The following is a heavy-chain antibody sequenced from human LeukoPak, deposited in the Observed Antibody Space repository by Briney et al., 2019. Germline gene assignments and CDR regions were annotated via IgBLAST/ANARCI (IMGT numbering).Heavy chain of an antibody. V-gene: IGHV4-34*10. CDR2: INRSGGT. D-gene: IGHD7-27*01. J-gene: IGHJ4*02. Sequence: SETLSLTCAVYGGSFTGYFWTWIRQPPGKGLEWIGEINRSGGTNYNPSLKSRISISHDTSKNQFSLKLSSVTAADTAVYYCARWNNWGIRYFDYWGQGTLVTVSS. CDR3: ARWNNWGIRYFDY. CDR1: GGSFTGYF.